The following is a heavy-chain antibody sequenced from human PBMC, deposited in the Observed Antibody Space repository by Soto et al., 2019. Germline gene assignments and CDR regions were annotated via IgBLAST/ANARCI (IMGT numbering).Heavy chain of an antibody. D-gene: IGHD5-12*01. CDR1: GCTFSSYA. V-gene: IGHV1-69*13. CDR3: ARGRDIVATTPNYYYGMDV. Sequence: SVKVSCKASGCTFSSYAISWVRQAPGQGLEWMGGIIPIFGTANYAQKFQGRVTITADESTSTAYMDLSSLRYEDTAVYYCARGRDIVATTPNYYYGMDVWGQADTVTVSS. CDR2: IIPIFGTA. J-gene: IGHJ6*02.